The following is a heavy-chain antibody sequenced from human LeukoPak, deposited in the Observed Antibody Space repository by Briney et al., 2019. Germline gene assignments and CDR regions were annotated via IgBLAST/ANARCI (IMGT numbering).Heavy chain of an antibody. J-gene: IGHJ4*02. Sequence: GASVKVSCKASGYTFTSYYMHWVRQAPGQGLEWMGWINPNSGGTNYAQKFQGRVTMTRDTSISTAYMELSRLRSDDTAVYYCAREGDCSSTSCYLAGGDWGQGTLVTVSS. CDR2: INPNSGGT. V-gene: IGHV1-2*02. CDR1: GYTFTSYY. D-gene: IGHD2-2*01. CDR3: AREGDCSSTSCYLAGGD.